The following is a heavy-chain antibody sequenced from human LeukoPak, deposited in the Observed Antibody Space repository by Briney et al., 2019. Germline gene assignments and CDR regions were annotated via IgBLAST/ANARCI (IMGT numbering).Heavy chain of an antibody. CDR1: GFTFSSYD. CDR2: ISGSGGST. V-gene: IGHV3-23*01. D-gene: IGHD2-8*01. J-gene: IGHJ5*02. Sequence: PGGSLRLSCAASGFTFSSYDMSWVRQAPGKGLEWVSAISGSGGSTYYADSVKGRFTISRDNSKNTLYPQMNSLRAEDTAVYYCAKGSLRPNWFDPWGQGTLVTVSS. CDR3: AKGSLRPNWFDP.